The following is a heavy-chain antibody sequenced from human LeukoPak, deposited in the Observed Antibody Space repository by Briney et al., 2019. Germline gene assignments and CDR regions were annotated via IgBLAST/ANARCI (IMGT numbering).Heavy chain of an antibody. CDR2: FSGGGGNT. CDR3: RKIRYSGSLPPFDI. J-gene: IGHJ3*02. Sequence: PGGSLRLSFAASGFTFSSYAMSWVRQAPGEGLELVSAFSGGGGNTYYAACVKGRFTISRDNSKNPLYLQLNSLGHEDTAVYYCRKIRYSGSLPPFDIWGQGTMVTVSS. D-gene: IGHD1-26*01. V-gene: IGHV3-23*01. CDR1: GFTFSSYA.